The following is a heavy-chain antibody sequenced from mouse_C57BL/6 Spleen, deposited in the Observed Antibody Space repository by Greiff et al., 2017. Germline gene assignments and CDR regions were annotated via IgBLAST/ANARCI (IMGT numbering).Heavy chain of an antibody. CDR2: IDPSDSYT. J-gene: IGHJ1*03. CDR1: GYTFTSYW. D-gene: IGHD1-1*01. Sequence: VQLQQPGAELVMPGASVKLSCKASGYTFTSYWMHWVKQRPGQGLEWIGEIDPSDSYTNYNQKFKGKSTLTVDKSSSTAYMQLSSLTSEDSAVYYCARVGSSFFFDVWGTGTTVTVSS. CDR3: ARVGSSFFFDV. V-gene: IGHV1-69*01.